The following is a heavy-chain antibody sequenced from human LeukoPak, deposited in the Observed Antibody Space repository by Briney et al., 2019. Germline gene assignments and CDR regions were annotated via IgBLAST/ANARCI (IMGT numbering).Heavy chain of an antibody. CDR3: AKGQRGYSGYDWRMTTNFDY. V-gene: IGHV3-23*01. CDR1: GFTFSSYA. Sequence: GGSLRLSCAASGFTFSSYAMSWVRQAPGKGLEWVSAISGSGGSTYYADSVKGRFTISRDNSKNTLYLQMNSLRAEDTAVYYCAKGQRGYSGYDWRMTTNFDYWGQGTLVTVSS. D-gene: IGHD5-12*01. J-gene: IGHJ4*02. CDR2: ISGSGGST.